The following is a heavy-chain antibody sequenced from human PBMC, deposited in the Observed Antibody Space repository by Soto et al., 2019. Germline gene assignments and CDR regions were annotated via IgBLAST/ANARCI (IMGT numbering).Heavy chain of an antibody. CDR2: TYFRSKWYN. J-gene: IGHJ6*02. V-gene: IGHV6-1*01. CDR3: ARSAGTDSYYYYHAMDV. D-gene: IGHD6-13*01. CDR1: GDSVSTNSAT. Sequence: SQTLSLTCAISGDSVSTNSATWNWIRQSPSRGPEWLGRTYFRSKWYNDFAVYVKTRMSINPDTSKNQFSLHLSSVTPEDTAVYYCARSAGTDSYYYYHAMDVWGQGTSVTVSS.